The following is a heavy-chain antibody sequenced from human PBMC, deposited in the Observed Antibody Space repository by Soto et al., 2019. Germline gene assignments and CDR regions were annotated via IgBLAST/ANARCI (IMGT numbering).Heavy chain of an antibody. CDR3: ARNSPLLENGYYGMAV. Sequence: SETLSLTCTVSGDSISSNYWSWIRQPPGKGLEWIGYIYYSGNPTYNPSFKSRVTMSVDRSKNQFSLRLSSLTAADTAVYYCARNSPLLENGYYGMAVWGQGTTVTVSS. J-gene: IGHJ6*02. CDR1: GDSISSNY. V-gene: IGHV4-59*08. CDR2: IYYSGNP. D-gene: IGHD2-8*01.